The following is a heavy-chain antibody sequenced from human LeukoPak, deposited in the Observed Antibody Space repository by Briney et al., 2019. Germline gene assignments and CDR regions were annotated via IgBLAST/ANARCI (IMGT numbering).Heavy chain of an antibody. CDR3: ARVTGYMIEDYFDY. CDR1: GGSISSSSYY. D-gene: IGHD3-9*01. J-gene: IGHJ4*02. Sequence: PSETLSLTCTVSGGSISSSSYYWGWIRQPPGKGLEWIGSIYYSGSTYYNPSLKSRVTISVDTSKNQFSLKLNSVTAADTAVYYCARVTGYMIEDYFDYWGQGILVTVSS. CDR2: IYYSGST. V-gene: IGHV4-39*07.